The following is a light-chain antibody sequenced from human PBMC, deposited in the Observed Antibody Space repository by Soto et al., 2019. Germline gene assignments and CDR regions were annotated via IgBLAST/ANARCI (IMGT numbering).Light chain of an antibody. J-gene: IGKJ3*01. V-gene: IGKV3-20*01. CDR2: GAS. CDR3: QHYGTSAL. Sequence: EIVLTQSPGTLSLSPGERATLSCRASESVSTSYLAWYQQKPGQAHRLLIYGASGRATGIPDRFSVSASGTDFPLTISRLEPEDFAVYYCQHYGTSALFGPGTKVDIK. CDR1: ESVSTSY.